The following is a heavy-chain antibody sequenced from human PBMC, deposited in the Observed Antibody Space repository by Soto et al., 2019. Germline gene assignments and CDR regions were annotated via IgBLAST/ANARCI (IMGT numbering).Heavy chain of an antibody. CDR2: ISGSGGST. D-gene: IGHD6-19*01. CDR3: AKGSANSYYCYGMDV. CDR1: GFTFSSYA. J-gene: IGHJ6*02. Sequence: EVQLLESGGGLVQPGGSLRLSCAASGFTFSSYAMSWVRQAPGKGLEWVAAISGSGGSTSSADSVKGRFTISRDNSKNTMYLQMNSLRAEDTAVYYCAKGSANSYYCYGMDVWGQGPTVTVSS. V-gene: IGHV3-23*01.